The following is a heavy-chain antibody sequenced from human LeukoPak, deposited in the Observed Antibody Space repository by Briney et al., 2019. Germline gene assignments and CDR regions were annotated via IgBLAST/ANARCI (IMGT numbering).Heavy chain of an antibody. V-gene: IGHV1-2*02. J-gene: IGHJ6*03. D-gene: IGHD1-1*01. Sequence: ASVKVSCKAPGYTFTGYYMHWVRQAPGQGLEWMGWINPNSGGTNYAQKFQGRVTMTRDTSISTAYMELSRLRSDDTAVYYCARLTGSYYYYYMDVWGKGTTVTVSS. CDR2: INPNSGGT. CDR1: GYTFTGYY. CDR3: ARLTGSYYYYYMDV.